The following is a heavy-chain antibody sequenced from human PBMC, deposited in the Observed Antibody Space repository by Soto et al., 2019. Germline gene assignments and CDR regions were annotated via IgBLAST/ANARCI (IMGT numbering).Heavy chain of an antibody. CDR3: ARHVGITMVRGVIDS. CDR2: IYYSGST. J-gene: IGHJ5*01. V-gene: IGHV4-39*01. Sequence: PSETLSLTCTVSGGSISSSSYYWGWIRQPPGKGLEWIGSIYYSGSTYYNPSLKSRVTISVDTSKNQFSLKLSSVTAADTAVYYCARHVGITMVRGVIDSWGQGTLVTVSS. CDR1: GGSISSSSYY. D-gene: IGHD3-10*01.